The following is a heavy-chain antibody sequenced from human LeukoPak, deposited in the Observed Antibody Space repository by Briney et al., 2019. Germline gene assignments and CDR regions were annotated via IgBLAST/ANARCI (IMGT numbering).Heavy chain of an antibody. CDR2: IYHSGST. V-gene: IGHV4-4*02. D-gene: IGHD1-26*01. Sequence: SETLSLTCAVSGGFIRSSNWWSWVRPPPGKGLEWIGEIYHSGSTNYNPSLKSRVTISIATSKNQFSLKLSSVTAADTAVYYCARIRSRKWGFDYWGQGTLVTVSS. CDR1: GGFIRSSNW. CDR3: ARIRSRKWGFDY. J-gene: IGHJ4*02.